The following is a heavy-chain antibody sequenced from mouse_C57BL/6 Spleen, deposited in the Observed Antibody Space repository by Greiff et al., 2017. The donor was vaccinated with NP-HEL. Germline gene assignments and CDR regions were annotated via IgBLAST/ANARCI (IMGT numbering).Heavy chain of an antibody. CDR1: GFNIKNTY. V-gene: IGHV14-3*01. Sequence: EVQLQQSVAELVRPGASVKLSCTASGFNIKNTYMHWVKQRPEQGLEWIGRIDPANGNTKYVPKFQGKATITADTSSNTAYLQLSSLTSEDTAIYYCARGTTVVAPGDWYFDVWGTGTTVTVSS. CDR2: IDPANGNT. J-gene: IGHJ1*03. D-gene: IGHD1-1*01. CDR3: ARGTTVVAPGDWYFDV.